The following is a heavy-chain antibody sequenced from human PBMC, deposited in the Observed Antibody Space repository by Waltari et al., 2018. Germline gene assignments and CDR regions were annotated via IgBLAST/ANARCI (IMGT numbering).Heavy chain of an antibody. Sequence: EAQLVQSGGGLVQPGGSLTLSCAASGFTIMRFWMTWIRQAPGRGLQWWAHKGPDGSEKYYVDSVKGRFTISRDNAENSLLLQMSSLRVEDTALYYCVGWNDPINSWGQGTLVAVSS. CDR1: GFTIMRFW. J-gene: IGHJ4*02. D-gene: IGHD1-1*01. CDR2: KGPDGSEK. V-gene: IGHV3-7*01. CDR3: VGWNDPINS.